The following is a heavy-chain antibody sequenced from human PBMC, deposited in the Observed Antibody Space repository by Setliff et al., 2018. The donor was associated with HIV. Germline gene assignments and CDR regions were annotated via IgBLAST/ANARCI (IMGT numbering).Heavy chain of an antibody. CDR1: GGTFSSYA. CDR3: ARGAATILLSYYGMDV. CDR2: IIPIFGTA. D-gene: IGHD6-25*01. V-gene: IGHV1-69*05. Sequence: GASVKVSCKASGGTFSSYAISWVRQAPGQGLEWMGGIIPIFGTANYAQKFQGRVTITTDESTSTAYMELRSLRSEDTAVYYCARGAATILLSYYGMDVWGQGTTVTVSS. J-gene: IGHJ6*02.